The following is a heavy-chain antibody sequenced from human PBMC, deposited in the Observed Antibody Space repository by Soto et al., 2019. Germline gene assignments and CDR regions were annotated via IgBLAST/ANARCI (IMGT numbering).Heavy chain of an antibody. CDR2: VSGSGGGT. D-gene: IGHD2-21*02. J-gene: IGHJ4*02. V-gene: IGHV3-23*01. Sequence: GGSLRLSCAASGFTFNTYGMTWVRQAPGKGLEWVSTVSGSGGGTYYADSVKGRFTISRVNSKNTMYLQMSNLRAEDTAVYFCARIGPYCGGDCYPDFDFWGLGTPVTVS. CDR1: GFTFNTYG. CDR3: ARIGPYCGGDCYPDFDF.